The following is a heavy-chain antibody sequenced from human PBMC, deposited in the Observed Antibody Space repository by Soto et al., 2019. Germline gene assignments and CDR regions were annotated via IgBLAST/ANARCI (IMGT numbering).Heavy chain of an antibody. Sequence: QLVQSGAAVKEPGESLKIACKGSGFSFTTYWIAWVRQMPGKGLEGMGIISPGDSKTTYSPSFQGQVTISADKSIRTAYWPGSSLKASDTAMYYCARDLVYGGTSEASDVWGQGTMVTVSS. D-gene: IGHD4-17*01. CDR3: ARDLVYGGTSEASDV. J-gene: IGHJ3*01. V-gene: IGHV5-51*03. CDR1: GFSFTTYW. CDR2: ISPGDSKT.